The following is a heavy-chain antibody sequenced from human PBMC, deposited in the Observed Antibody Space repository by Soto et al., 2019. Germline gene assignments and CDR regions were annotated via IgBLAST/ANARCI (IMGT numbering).Heavy chain of an antibody. D-gene: IGHD3-3*01. CDR1: GGTFSSYA. CDR3: ARMIGITIFGVVMDV. Sequence: SVKVSCKASGGTFSSYAISWVRQAPGQGLEWMGGIIPIFGTANYAQKFQGRVTITADKSTSTAYMELGSLRSEDTAVYYCARMIGITIFGVVMDVWGQGTTVTVSS. CDR2: IIPIFGTA. J-gene: IGHJ6*02. V-gene: IGHV1-69*06.